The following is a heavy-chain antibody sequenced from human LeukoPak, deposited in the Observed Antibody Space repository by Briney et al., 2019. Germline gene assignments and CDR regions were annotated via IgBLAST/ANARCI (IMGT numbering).Heavy chain of an antibody. CDR2: IYYSGST. Sequence: PSQTLSLTCTVSGGSTSSGDYYWSWIRQPPGKGLEWIGYIYYSGSTYYNPSLKSRVTISVDTSKNQFSLKLSSVTAADTAVYYCARVMNYYGSGNHDAFDIWGQGTMVTVSS. V-gene: IGHV4-30-4*01. CDR1: GGSTSSGDYY. J-gene: IGHJ3*02. D-gene: IGHD3-10*01. CDR3: ARVMNYYGSGNHDAFDI.